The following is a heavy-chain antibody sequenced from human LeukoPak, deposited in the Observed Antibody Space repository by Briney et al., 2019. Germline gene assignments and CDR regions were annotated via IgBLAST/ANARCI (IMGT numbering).Heavy chain of an antibody. V-gene: IGHV4-59*01. D-gene: IGHD3-3*01. J-gene: IGHJ5*02. CDR3: ARGLDWYNWFDP. CDR2: IYYSGST. CDR1: GGSISSYY. Sequence: SETLSLTCTVSGGSISSYYWSWIRQPPGKGLEWIGYIYYSGSTNYSPSLKSRVTISVDTSKNQFSLKLSSVTAADTAAYYCARGLDWYNWFDPWGQGTLVTVSS.